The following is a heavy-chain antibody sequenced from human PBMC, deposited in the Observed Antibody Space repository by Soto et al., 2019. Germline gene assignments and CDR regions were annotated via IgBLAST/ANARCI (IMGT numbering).Heavy chain of an antibody. V-gene: IGHV3-33*01. J-gene: IGHJ3*02. D-gene: IGHD6-19*01. Sequence: GGSLRLSCAPSGFTFSSYGMHWARQAPGKGLEWVAVIWYDGSNKVYADSVKGRFTISRDNSKNTLYLQMNSLRAEDTAVYYCTTDTEQWLVANDAFDIWGQGTMVTVSS. CDR3: TTDTEQWLVANDAFDI. CDR1: GFTFSSYG. CDR2: IWYDGSNK.